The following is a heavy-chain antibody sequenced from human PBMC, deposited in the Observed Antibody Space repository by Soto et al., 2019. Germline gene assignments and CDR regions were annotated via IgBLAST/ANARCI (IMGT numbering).Heavy chain of an antibody. CDR1: GGSISSSSYY. CDR3: ARDSSGWGNWFDP. V-gene: IGHV4-39*02. J-gene: IGHJ5*02. Sequence: SSETLSLTCTVSGGSISSSSYYWGWIRQPPGKGLEWIGSIYYSGSTYYNPSLKSRVTISVDTSKNQFSLKLSSVTAADTAVYYCARDSSGWGNWFDPWGQGTLVTVSS. D-gene: IGHD6-19*01. CDR2: IYYSGST.